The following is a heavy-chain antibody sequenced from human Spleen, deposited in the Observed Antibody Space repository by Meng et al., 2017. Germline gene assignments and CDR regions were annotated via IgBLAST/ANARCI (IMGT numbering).Heavy chain of an antibody. V-gene: IGHV3-30*15. D-gene: IGHD6-13*01. CDR2: ISYDGTKK. CDR3: ARETQNSSSYYVMPTHIDY. J-gene: IGHJ4*02. Sequence: GESLKISCAASGFTFSSSAMHWVRQAPGKGLEWVAVISYDGTKKYYAESVRGRFTISRDNSKNTLSLQMSSLRAEDTAVYYCARETQNSSSYYVMPTHIDYWGQGALVTVSS. CDR1: GFTFSSSA.